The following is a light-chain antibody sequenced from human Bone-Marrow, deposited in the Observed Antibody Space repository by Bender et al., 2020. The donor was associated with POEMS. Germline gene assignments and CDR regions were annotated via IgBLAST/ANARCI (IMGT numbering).Light chain of an antibody. Sequence: QSVLTQPPSASGTPGQRVTISCSGGSSNIGSKTVNWYQQLPGMAPKLLIYSDNQRPSGVPDRISGSKSGTSVSLAISGLQTEDEADYYCAAWDDSLSGSYVFGTGTKVTVL. CDR1: SSNIGSKT. J-gene: IGLJ1*01. V-gene: IGLV1-44*01. CDR3: AAWDDSLSGSYV. CDR2: SDN.